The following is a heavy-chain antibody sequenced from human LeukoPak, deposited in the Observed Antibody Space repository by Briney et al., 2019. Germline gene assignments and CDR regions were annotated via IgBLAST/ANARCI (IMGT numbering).Heavy chain of an antibody. CDR1: GFTFTSYW. Sequence: GGSLRLSCAASGFTFTSYWLHWLRQAPGKGLVCVSRINTDGSSTSYADSVKGRFTISRDNAKNTLYLQMNSLRAEDTAVYYCARGYNWFDSWGQGTLVTVSS. CDR2: INTDGSST. CDR3: ARGYNWFDS. V-gene: IGHV3-74*01. J-gene: IGHJ5*01.